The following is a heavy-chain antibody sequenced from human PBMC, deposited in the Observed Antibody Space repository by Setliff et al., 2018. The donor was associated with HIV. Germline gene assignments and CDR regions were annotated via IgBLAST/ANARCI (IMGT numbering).Heavy chain of an antibody. CDR3: VRLTADRTNYYYYMDV. J-gene: IGHJ6*03. Sequence: GASVKVSCKASGYSFSDYYIHWVRQAPGHGFQWMGWISPKYGGTNYAQNFQGRVTMTRDTSISTAYMEVRSLSFDDTAVYYCVRLTADRTNYYYYMDVWGKGTTVTVSS. CDR2: ISPKYGGT. CDR1: GYSFSDYY. D-gene: IGHD2-8*01. V-gene: IGHV1-2*02.